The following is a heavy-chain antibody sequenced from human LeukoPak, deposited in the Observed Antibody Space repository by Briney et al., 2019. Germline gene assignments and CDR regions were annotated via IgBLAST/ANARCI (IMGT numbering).Heavy chain of an antibody. CDR2: ISSSSSYI. D-gene: IGHD6-19*01. J-gene: IGHJ4*02. V-gene: IGHV3-21*01. CDR3: ASGIAVAGTGGY. Sequence: GGSLRLSCAASGFTFSSYAMHWVRQAPGKGLEWVSSISSSSSYIYYADSVKGRFTISRDNAKNSLYLQMNSLRAEDTAVYYCASGIAVAGTGGYWGQGTLVTVSS. CDR1: GFTFSSYA.